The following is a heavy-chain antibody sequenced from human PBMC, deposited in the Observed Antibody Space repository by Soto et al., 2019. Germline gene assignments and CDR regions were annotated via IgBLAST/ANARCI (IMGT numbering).Heavy chain of an antibody. Sequence: SETLSLTCAVSGGSISSGDYYWSWIRPPPGKGLAWIGYIYYSGSTYYNPSLKSRVTISVDTSKNQFSLKLSSVTAADTAVYYCARVAWITMVRGVTGEFDPWGQGTLVTVSS. CDR3: ARVAWITMVRGVTGEFDP. CDR1: GGSISSGDYY. D-gene: IGHD3-10*01. V-gene: IGHV4-30-4*01. CDR2: IYYSGST. J-gene: IGHJ5*02.